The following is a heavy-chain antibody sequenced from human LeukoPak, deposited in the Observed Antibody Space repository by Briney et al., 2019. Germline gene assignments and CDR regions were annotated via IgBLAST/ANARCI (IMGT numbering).Heavy chain of an antibody. CDR1: GFTFSIYS. CDR2: ISQSSSTI. CDR3: ARDRVVYGDSPNFDY. V-gene: IGHV3-48*04. J-gene: IGHJ4*02. D-gene: IGHD4-17*01. Sequence: GGSLRLSCAASGFTFSIYSMNWVRQAPGKGLEWVSYISQSSSTIYYADSVKGRFTISRDNAKNSLYLQMNSLRAEDTAVYYCARDRVVYGDSPNFDYWGQGTLVTVSS.